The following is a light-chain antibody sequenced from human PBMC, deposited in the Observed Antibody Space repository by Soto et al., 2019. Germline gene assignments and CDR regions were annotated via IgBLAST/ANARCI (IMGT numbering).Light chain of an antibody. J-gene: IGKJ2*01. CDR1: QSVSSY. CDR3: QQRSNLPYT. Sequence: EIVLTQSPATLSLSPGERATLSCRASQSVSSYLAWYQQKPGQAPRLLIYDASNRATGIPARFSGSGSGTDFTLTISGLEPEDIAVYYCQQRSNLPYTFGQGTKLEIK. V-gene: IGKV3-11*01. CDR2: DAS.